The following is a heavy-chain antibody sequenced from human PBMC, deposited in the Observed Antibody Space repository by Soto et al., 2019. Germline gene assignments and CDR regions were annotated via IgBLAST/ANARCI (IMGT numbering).Heavy chain of an antibody. V-gene: IGHV3-23*01. J-gene: IGHJ4*02. Sequence: GGSLRLSCAASGFTFSSYAMSWVRQAPGKGLEWVSAISGSGGSTYYADSVKGRFTISRDNSKNTLYLQMNSLRAEDTAVYYCAKSRAPGLRYFDWLLVFDYWGQGTLVTVSS. D-gene: IGHD3-9*01. CDR1: GFTFSSYA. CDR3: AKSRAPGLRYFDWLLVFDY. CDR2: ISGSGGST.